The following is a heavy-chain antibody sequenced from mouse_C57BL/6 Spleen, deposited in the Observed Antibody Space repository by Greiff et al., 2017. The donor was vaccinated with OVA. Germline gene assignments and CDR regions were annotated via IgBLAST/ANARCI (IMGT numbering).Heavy chain of an antibody. D-gene: IGHD2-3*01. CDR3: ARSGGDGYFDY. Sequence: QVQLKESGAELVRPGSSVKLSCKASGYTFTSYWMHWVKQRPIQGLEWIGNIDPSDSETHYNQKFKDKATLTVDKSSSTAYMQLSSLTSEDSAVYYCARSGGDGYFDYWGQGTTLTVSS. CDR2: IDPSDSET. V-gene: IGHV1-52*01. J-gene: IGHJ2*01. CDR1: GYTFTSYW.